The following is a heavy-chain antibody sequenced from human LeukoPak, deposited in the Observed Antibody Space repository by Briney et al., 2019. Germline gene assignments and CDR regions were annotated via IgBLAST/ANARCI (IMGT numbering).Heavy chain of an antibody. J-gene: IGHJ4*02. CDR2: ISGSGGST. CDR1: GFTFTSYA. V-gene: IGHV3-23*01. Sequence: TGGSLRLSCAASGFTFTSYAMSWVRQAPGKGLEWVSAISGSGGSTYYADSVKGRFTISRDNSKNTLYLQMNSLRAEDTAVYYCAKHPNLLLPQPFDYWGQGTLVTVSS. D-gene: IGHD3-9*01. CDR3: AKHPNLLLPQPFDY.